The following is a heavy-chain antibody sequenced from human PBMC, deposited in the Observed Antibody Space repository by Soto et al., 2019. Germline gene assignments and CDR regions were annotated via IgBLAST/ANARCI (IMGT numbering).Heavy chain of an antibody. J-gene: IGHJ4*02. V-gene: IGHV1-18*01. D-gene: IGHD1-26*01. CDR1: GYTFTSYG. CDR3: AKVSYADGSCYLNAF. CDR2: INTYSGNI. Sequence: ASVKVSCKASGYTFTSYGISWVRQAPGQGLEWMGWINTYSGNINYAQKLQGRVTVTTDTSTSTAYMELRSLRSDDTAVYYCAKVSYADGSCYLNAFWGQGTLVTVSS.